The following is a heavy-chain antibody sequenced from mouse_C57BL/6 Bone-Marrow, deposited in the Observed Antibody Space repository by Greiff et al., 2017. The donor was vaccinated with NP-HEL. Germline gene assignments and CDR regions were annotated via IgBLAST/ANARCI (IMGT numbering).Heavy chain of an antibody. CDR1: GYTFTSYG. V-gene: IGHV1-81*01. CDR3: ARRLLGFAY. CDR2: IYPRSGNT. D-gene: IGHD2-13*01. Sequence: QVQLQQSGAELARPGASVKLSCKASGYTFTSYGISWVKQRPGQGLEWIGEIYPRSGNTYYNEKFKGKATLTADKSSSTAYMELRSLTSEDSAVYFCARRLLGFAYWGQGTLVTVSA. J-gene: IGHJ3*01.